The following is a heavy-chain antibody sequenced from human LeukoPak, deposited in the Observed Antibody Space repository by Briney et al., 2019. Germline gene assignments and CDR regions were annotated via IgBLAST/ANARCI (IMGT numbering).Heavy chain of an antibody. D-gene: IGHD1-26*01. V-gene: IGHV3-23*01. J-gene: IGHJ6*03. CDR1: GFSLSSYA. CDR3: AKDESPGHGSHGIYYYYMDV. Sequence: GGSLRLSCTVSGFSLSSYAMTWVRQAPGKGLDWVSSISYSGSSTHYADSVMGRFTISRDNSKNTLYLQMNSLRPEDTAVYYCAKDESPGHGSHGIYYYYMDVWGKGTTVTVSS. CDR2: ISYSGSST.